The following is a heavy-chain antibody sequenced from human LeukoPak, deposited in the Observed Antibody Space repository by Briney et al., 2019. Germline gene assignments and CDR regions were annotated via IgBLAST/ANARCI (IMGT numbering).Heavy chain of an antibody. J-gene: IGHJ4*02. CDR2: INSNSGGT. V-gene: IGHV1-2*02. D-gene: IGHD6-13*01. CDR1: GYTFTGYC. Sequence: ASVKVSCKASGYTFTGYCMHWVRQAPGQGLEWMGWINSNSGGTNYAQKFQGRVTMTRDTSISTAYMELSRLRSDDTAVYYCAREGLIAAASFDYWGQGTLVTVSS. CDR3: AREGLIAAASFDY.